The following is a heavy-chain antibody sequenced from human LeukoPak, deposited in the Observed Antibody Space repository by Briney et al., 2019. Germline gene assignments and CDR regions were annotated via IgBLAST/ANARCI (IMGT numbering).Heavy chain of an antibody. CDR3: ARGFLSVTTWGYFDY. J-gene: IGHJ4*02. Sequence: GGSLRLSCAASGFTVSTNYMSWVRQAPGKGLEWVSLIYSGGGTYYADSVKGRFTISGDNSRNTLSLQMNSLRVDDTAVYYCARGFLSVTTWGYFDYWGQGALVTVSS. D-gene: IGHD4-17*01. CDR1: GFTVSTNY. V-gene: IGHV3-66*01. CDR2: IYSGGGT.